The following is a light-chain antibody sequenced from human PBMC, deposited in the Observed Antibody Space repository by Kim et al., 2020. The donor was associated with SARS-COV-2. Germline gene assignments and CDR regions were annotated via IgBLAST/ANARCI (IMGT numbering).Light chain of an antibody. CDR1: HLVTADF. Sequence: LSPGNRVTLSCRASHLVTADFLAWYQQKPGQTPRLLVYGASTRASDVPDRFSGSGSGTDFTLTISRLQPEDSAVYYCQQYGSSVYTFGQGTKLEIK. CDR2: GAS. CDR3: QQYGSSVYT. J-gene: IGKJ2*01. V-gene: IGKV3-20*01.